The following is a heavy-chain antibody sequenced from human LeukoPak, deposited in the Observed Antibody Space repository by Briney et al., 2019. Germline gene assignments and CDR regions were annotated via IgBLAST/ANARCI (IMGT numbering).Heavy chain of an antibody. CDR2: ISGSGGST. D-gene: IGHD3-10*01. CDR3: ANGLRIGELLYQSV. Sequence: PGGSLRLSCAASGFTFSSYAMSWVRQAPGKGLEWVSAISGSGGSTYYADSVKGRFTISRDNSKNTLYLQMNSLRAEDTAVYYCANGLRIGELLYQSVWGKGTTVTVSS. CDR1: GFTFSSYA. V-gene: IGHV3-23*01. J-gene: IGHJ6*04.